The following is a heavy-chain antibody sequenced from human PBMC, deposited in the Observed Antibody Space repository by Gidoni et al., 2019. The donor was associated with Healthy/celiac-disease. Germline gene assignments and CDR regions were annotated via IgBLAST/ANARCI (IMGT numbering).Heavy chain of an antibody. CDR3: AREGGYCGGDCLGWFDP. J-gene: IGHJ5*02. Sequence: QVQRVQSGAEVKKPGAAVKVSCKASGETFNSYGISWVRPAPGQVLEWMGWISAYNGNTNYAQKLQGRVTMTTDTSTSTAYMELRSLRSDDTAVYYCAREGGYCGGDCLGWFDPWGQGTLVTVSS. D-gene: IGHD2-21*02. CDR2: ISAYNGNT. CDR1: GETFNSYG. V-gene: IGHV1-18*04.